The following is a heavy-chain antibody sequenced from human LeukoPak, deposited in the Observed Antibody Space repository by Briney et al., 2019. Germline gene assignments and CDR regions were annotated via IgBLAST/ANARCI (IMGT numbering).Heavy chain of an antibody. D-gene: IGHD3-22*01. CDR2: IYHSGST. J-gene: IGHJ4*02. CDR1: GGSISSGGYS. Sequence: SQTLSLTCAVSGGSISSGGYSWSWIRQPPGKGLEWIGYIYHSGSTYYNPSLKSRVTISVDTSKNQFSLKLSSVTAADTAVYYCARDALGYDSSGYYHRYWGQGTLVTVSS. V-gene: IGHV4-30-2*05. CDR3: ARDALGYDSSGYYHRY.